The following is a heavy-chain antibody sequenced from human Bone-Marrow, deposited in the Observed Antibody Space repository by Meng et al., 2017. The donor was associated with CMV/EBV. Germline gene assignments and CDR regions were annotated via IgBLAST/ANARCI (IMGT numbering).Heavy chain of an antibody. CDR3: ARGRLYYYDSSGYPFDY. Sequence: QLQLQESGPGLVKPSEXLSLTCPCSGGSISSSSYYWGWIRQPPGKGLEWIGSIYYSGSTYYNPSLKSRVTISVDTSKNQFSLKLSSVTAADTAVYYCARGRLYYYDSSGYPFDYWGQGTLVTVSS. CDR2: IYYSGST. CDR1: GGSISSSSYY. J-gene: IGHJ4*02. V-gene: IGHV4-39*07. D-gene: IGHD3-22*01.